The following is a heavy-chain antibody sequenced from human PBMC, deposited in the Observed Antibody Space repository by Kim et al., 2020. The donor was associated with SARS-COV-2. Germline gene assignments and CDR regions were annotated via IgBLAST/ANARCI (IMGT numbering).Heavy chain of an antibody. CDR2: IYYSGST. CDR1: GGSISSSNSY. D-gene: IGHD6-13*01. V-gene: IGHV4-39*07. J-gene: IGHJ6*02. CDR3: ARGASSSWYTSFSYYYYGMDV. Sequence: SETLSLTCTVSGGSISSSNSYWGWIRQPPGKGLEWIGSIYYSGSTYYNPSLKSRVTLSVDTSKNQFSLKMNAVTAADTAVYYCARGASSSWYTSFSYYYYGMDVWGQGTTVTVSS.